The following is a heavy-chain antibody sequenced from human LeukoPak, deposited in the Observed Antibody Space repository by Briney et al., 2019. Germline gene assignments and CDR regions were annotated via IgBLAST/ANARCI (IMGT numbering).Heavy chain of an antibody. V-gene: IGHV3-33*01. Sequence: PGGSLRVCCGASGFIFSNYGMHWVRQAPGKGLEWVAVIWSNGINKYYADSVRGRFTISRDNSKNTLYLQMNSLRAEDTAVYYCASSPQYCSSTSCLVNYFDYWGQGTLVTVSS. J-gene: IGHJ4*02. CDR1: GFIFSNYG. CDR3: ASSPQYCSSTSCLVNYFDY. CDR2: IWSNGINK. D-gene: IGHD2-2*01.